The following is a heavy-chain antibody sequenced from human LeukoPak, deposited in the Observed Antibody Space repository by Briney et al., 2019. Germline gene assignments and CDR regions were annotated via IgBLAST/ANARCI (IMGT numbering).Heavy chain of an antibody. J-gene: IGHJ5*02. D-gene: IGHD6-19*01. CDR3: VRGRYSSGWYKDKNWFDP. V-gene: IGHV4-38-2*02. CDR2: IYHSGST. Sequence: PSETLSLTCTVSGYSINSGFYWGWLRQPPGKGLEWIGSIYHSGSTHYKSSLKSRATISVDTSKNQFSLKLSSVTAADTAVYYCVRGRYSSGWYKDKNWFDPWGQGTPVTVSS. CDR1: GYSINSGFY.